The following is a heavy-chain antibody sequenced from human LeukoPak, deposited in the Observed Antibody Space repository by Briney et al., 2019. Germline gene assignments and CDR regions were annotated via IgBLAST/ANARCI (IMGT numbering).Heavy chain of an antibody. V-gene: IGHV3-21*04. CDR3: AKDWKDYGDFHAFDV. D-gene: IGHD4-17*01. Sequence: PGGSLRLSCAASGFTFSSYSMNWVRQAPGKGLEWVSSISSSSSYIYYADSVKGRFTISRDNAKNSLYLQMKSLRAEDTAVYYCAKDWKDYGDFHAFDVWGQGTMVTVSS. J-gene: IGHJ3*01. CDR1: GFTFSSYS. CDR2: ISSSSSYI.